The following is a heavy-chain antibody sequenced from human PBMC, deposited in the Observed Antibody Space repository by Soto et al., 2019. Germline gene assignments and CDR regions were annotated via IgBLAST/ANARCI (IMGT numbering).Heavy chain of an antibody. V-gene: IGHV4-39*01. CDR1: GGSISSSSYY. Sequence: QLQLQESGPGLVKPSETLSLTCTVSGGSISSSSYYWGWIRQPPGKGLEWNGSIYYSGSTYYNPSLKSRVTISVDTSKNQFSLKLSSVTAADTAVYYCASLFYCSSTSCYYYYGMDVWGQGTTVTVSS. CDR3: ASLFYCSSTSCYYYYGMDV. J-gene: IGHJ6*02. CDR2: IYYSGST. D-gene: IGHD2-2*01.